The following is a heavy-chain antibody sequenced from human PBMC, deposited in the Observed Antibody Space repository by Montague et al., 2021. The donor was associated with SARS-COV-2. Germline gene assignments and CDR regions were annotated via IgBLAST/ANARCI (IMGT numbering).Heavy chain of an antibody. V-gene: IGHV4-34*01. CDR1: GESLKKYY. CDR2: INHSGTT. Sequence: SETLSLTCAVYGESLKKYYWNWIRQSPGKGLEWIGEINHSGTTNYNPSLKSRVTMSLDTSKNQLSVRLDSVTAADTAVYYCARGQIFSTLRRARGWRGWFDPWGPGTLVTVSS. D-gene: IGHD3-10*01. CDR3: ARGQIFSTLRRARGWRGWFDP. J-gene: IGHJ5*02.